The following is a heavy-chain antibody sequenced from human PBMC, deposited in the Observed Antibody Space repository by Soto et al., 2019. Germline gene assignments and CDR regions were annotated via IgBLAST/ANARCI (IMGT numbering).Heavy chain of an antibody. Sequence: QVQLVESGGGVVQPGRSLRLSCAASGFTFSSYGMNWVRQAPGKGLEWVAVISYDGSNKYYADSVKGRFTISRDNSKNTLYLQMKSIIAEDKDEYYCAKECIWGDESAFDIWGQGTMVTVSS. J-gene: IGHJ3*02. CDR2: ISYDGSNK. CDR1: GFTFSSYG. CDR3: AKECIWGDESAFDI. V-gene: IGHV3-30*18. D-gene: IGHD3-16*01.